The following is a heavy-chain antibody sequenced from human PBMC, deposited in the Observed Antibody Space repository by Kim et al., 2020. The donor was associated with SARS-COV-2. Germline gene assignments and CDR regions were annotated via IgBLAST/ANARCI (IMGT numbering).Heavy chain of an antibody. D-gene: IGHD6-6*01. V-gene: IGHV1-69*13. CDR1: GGTFSSYA. Sequence: SVKVSCKASGGTFSSYAISWVRQAPGQGLEWMGGIIPIFGTANYSQKFQGRVTITADESTSTAYMALSSLRSEDTAVYYFATTALVAAHRLPDYWGQGTLVTVSS. CDR2: IIPIFGTA. CDR3: ATTALVAAHRLPDY. J-gene: IGHJ4*02.